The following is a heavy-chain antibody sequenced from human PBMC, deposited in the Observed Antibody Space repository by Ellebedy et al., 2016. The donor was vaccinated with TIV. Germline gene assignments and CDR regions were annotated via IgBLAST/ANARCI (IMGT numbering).Heavy chain of an antibody. CDR2: ISGYNGNT. D-gene: IGHD2-2*02. CDR3: ARDRYIKRIAWFDP. Sequence: AASVKVSCKASGYTFTSYGISWVRQAPGQGLEWMGWISGYNGNTNYAQTLQGRVTMTTDTSTSTAYMELRSLRSDDTDVYYCARDRYIKRIAWFDPWGQGTLVTVSS. CDR1: GYTFTSYG. V-gene: IGHV1-18*04. J-gene: IGHJ5*02.